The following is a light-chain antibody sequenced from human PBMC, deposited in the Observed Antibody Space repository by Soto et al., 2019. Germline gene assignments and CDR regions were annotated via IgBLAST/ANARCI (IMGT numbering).Light chain of an antibody. CDR1: QSISDN. J-gene: IGKJ4*01. CDR3: QQYKNWPLT. Sequence: IVMTQSPATLSVSPGERATLSCRASQSISDNLAWYLQKLGQAPRLLIYGASTRATGVPDRFSGSGSGTEFTLTISSLQSEDFAVYYCQQYKNWPLTFGGGTKVEIK. CDR2: GAS. V-gene: IGKV3-15*01.